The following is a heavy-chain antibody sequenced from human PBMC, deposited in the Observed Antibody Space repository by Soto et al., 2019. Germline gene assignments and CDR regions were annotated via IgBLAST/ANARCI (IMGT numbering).Heavy chain of an antibody. Sequence: SETLSLTCTVSGGSISSGDYYWSWIRQPPGKGLEWIGYIYYSGSTYYNPSLKSRVTISVDTSKNQFSLKLSSVTAADAAVYYCARAPLICSSTSCYFDAFDIRGQGTMVTVSS. CDR3: ARAPLICSSTSCYFDAFDI. CDR2: IYYSGST. J-gene: IGHJ3*02. CDR1: GGSISSGDYY. D-gene: IGHD2-2*01. V-gene: IGHV4-30-4*01.